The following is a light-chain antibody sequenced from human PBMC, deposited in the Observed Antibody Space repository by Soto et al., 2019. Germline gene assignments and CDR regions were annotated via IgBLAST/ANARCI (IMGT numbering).Light chain of an antibody. CDR1: QSLLHSNGNTF. Sequence: EIVMTQSPPALTVTPGEPSSISCSSSQSLLHSNGNTFLDWYLQKPGQSPQLLIYLGSNRASGVPDRVSGSEAGTDFTLKISRVEAEDVGVYYCMQALQTPYTFGQGTKVDNK. CDR2: LGS. V-gene: IGKV2-28*01. CDR3: MQALQTPYT. J-gene: IGKJ2*01.